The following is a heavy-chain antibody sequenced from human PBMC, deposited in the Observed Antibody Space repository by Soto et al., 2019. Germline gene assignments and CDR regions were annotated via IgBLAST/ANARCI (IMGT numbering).Heavy chain of an antibody. CDR2: IHPSGTT. D-gene: IGHD7-27*01. V-gene: IGHV4-34*01. Sequence: SETLSLTCAVYGGSLSTYYWSWIRQSPGKGLEWIGEIHPSGTTDYNPSLWGRVTMSLDTSKNQFSLNLISVTAADTGVYYCARGRDEYKLGNVWGPGTTVTVSS. CDR3: ARGRDEYKLGNV. J-gene: IGHJ6*02. CDR1: GGSLSTYY.